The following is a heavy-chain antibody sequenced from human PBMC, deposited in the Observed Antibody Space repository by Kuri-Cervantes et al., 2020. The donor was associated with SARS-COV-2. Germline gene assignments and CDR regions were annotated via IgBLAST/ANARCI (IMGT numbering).Heavy chain of an antibody. D-gene: IGHD1-1*01. CDR2: IIPIFGTA. CDR1: GGTFSSYA. V-gene: IGHV1-69*01. CDR3: ARDLGYVQLERRPYYYGMDV. J-gene: IGHJ6*02. Sequence: GGSLRLSCKASGGTFSSYAISWVRQAPGQGLEWMGGIIPIFGTANYAQKFQGRVTITADESTSTAYMELSSLRSEDTAVYYCARDLGYVQLERRPYYYGMDVWGQGTTVTVSS.